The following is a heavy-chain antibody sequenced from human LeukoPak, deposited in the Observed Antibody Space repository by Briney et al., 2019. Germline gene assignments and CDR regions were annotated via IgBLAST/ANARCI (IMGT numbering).Heavy chain of an antibody. V-gene: IGHV3-53*01. CDR1: GFTVSSNY. D-gene: IGHD3-10*01. Sequence: PGGSLRLSCAASGFTVSSNYMSWVRQAPGKGLEWVSVIYSGGSTYYADSVKGRFTISRDNSKNTLYLQMNSLRAEDTAVYYCARVPSELLWFGELLFAFDIWGQGTMVTVSS. J-gene: IGHJ3*02. CDR2: IYSGGST. CDR3: ARVPSELLWFGELLFAFDI.